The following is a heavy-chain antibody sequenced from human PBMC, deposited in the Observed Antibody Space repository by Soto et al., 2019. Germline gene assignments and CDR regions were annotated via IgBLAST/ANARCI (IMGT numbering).Heavy chain of an antibody. CDR1: GGTFSSYT. D-gene: IGHD3-3*01. CDR3: AREEWYLLKAIDY. CDR2: IIPILGIA. J-gene: IGHJ4*02. V-gene: IGHV1-69*04. Sequence: SVKVSCKASGGTFSSYTISWVRQAPGQGLEWMGRIIPILGIANYAQKFQGRVTITADKSTSTAYMELSSLRSEDTAVYYCAREEWYLLKAIDYWGQGTLVTVSS.